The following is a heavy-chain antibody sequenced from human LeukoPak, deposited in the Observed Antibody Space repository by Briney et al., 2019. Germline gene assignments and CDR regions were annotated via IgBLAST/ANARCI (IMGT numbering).Heavy chain of an antibody. J-gene: IGHJ4*02. V-gene: IGHV4-39*07. Sequence: PSETLSLTCTVSGGSISSGGYYWSWIRQPPGKGLEWIGSIYYSGSTYYNPSLKSRVTISVDTSKNQFSLKLSSVTAADTAVYYCAREAPAEDDSSGYSLDYWGQGTLVTVSS. CDR1: GGSISSGGYY. D-gene: IGHD3-22*01. CDR3: AREAPAEDDSSGYSLDY. CDR2: IYYSGST.